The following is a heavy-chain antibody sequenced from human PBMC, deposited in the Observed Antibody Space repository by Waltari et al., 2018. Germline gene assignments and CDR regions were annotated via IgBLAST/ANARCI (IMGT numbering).Heavy chain of an antibody. D-gene: IGHD3-10*01. CDR3: AKDYYEGSGSYYNGIFDY. J-gene: IGHJ4*02. Sequence: QVQLVESGGGVVQPGRSLRLSCAASGFTFSSYGMHWVRQAPGKGLEWVAVIWYDGSKKYYADAVKGRVTISRDNSKNTLYLQMNSLRAEDTAMYYCAKDYYEGSGSYYNGIFDYWGQGTLVIVSS. V-gene: IGHV3-33*06. CDR1: GFTFSSYG. CDR2: IWYDGSKK.